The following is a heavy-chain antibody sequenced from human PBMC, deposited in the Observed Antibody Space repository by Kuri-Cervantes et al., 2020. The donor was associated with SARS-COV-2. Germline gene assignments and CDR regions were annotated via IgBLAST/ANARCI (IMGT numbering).Heavy chain of an antibody. CDR3: ARAPQKRITIFGVVGSFDY. Sequence: SQTLSLTCGVSGASISGSPHYWDWLRQTPGKGLEWIGNIYYSGNTYYNPSLESRVAIFLDTSKNQFSLKLSSVTAADTAVYYCARAPQKRITIFGVVGSFDYWGQGTLVTVSS. CDR2: IYYSGNT. CDR1: GASISGSPHY. J-gene: IGHJ4*02. V-gene: IGHV4-39*07. D-gene: IGHD3-3*01.